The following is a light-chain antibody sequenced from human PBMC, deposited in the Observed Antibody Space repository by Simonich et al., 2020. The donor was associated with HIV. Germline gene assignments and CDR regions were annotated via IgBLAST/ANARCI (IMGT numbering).Light chain of an antibody. J-gene: IGKJ4*01. Sequence: DIQMPQYHSSLSASVGDRGTRTCQASQDISNYFNWYQQKPGKAPKVLIQDASNLETGVPSRFSGSGSGTDFTFTISSLQPEDIATNYCQQYDNLPRTFGGGTKVEIK. CDR3: QQYDNLPRT. CDR1: QDISNY. CDR2: DAS. V-gene: IGKV1-33*01.